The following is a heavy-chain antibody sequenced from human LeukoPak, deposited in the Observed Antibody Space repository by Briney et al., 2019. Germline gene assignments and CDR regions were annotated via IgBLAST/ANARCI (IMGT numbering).Heavy chain of an antibody. Sequence: SETLSLTCTVSGTSINSYYWSWIRQPAGKGLEWIGRIYTRGNTNYNPSLKSRVTMSVDTSKNQFSLKLNSVTAADTAVYYRAKSNGYGLVDIWGQGTMVTVSS. V-gene: IGHV4-4*07. CDR1: GTSINSYY. CDR3: AKSNGYGLVDI. CDR2: IYTRGNT. J-gene: IGHJ3*02. D-gene: IGHD3-10*01.